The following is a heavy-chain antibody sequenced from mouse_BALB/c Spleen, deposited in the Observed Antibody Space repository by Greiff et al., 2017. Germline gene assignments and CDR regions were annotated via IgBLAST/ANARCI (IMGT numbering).Heavy chain of an antibody. Sequence: EVMLVESGGGLVKPGGSLKLSCAASGFTFSSYTMSWVRQTPEKRLEWVATISSGGSYTYYPDSVKGRFTISRDNAKNTLYLQMSSLKSEDTAMYYCTRDTARATSWFAYWGQGTLVTVSA. CDR3: TRDTARATSWFAY. CDR1: GFTFSSYT. D-gene: IGHD3-1*01. CDR2: ISSGGSYT. J-gene: IGHJ3*01. V-gene: IGHV5-6-4*01.